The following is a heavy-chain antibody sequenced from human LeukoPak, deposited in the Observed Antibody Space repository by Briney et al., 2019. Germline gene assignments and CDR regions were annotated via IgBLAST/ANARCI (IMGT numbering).Heavy chain of an antibody. V-gene: IGHV3-7*01. CDR2: IKQDGSEK. J-gene: IGHJ4*02. CDR3: ARDRFMIVGRRGPFDY. Sequence: GGSLRLSCAASGFTFSSYWMSWVRQAPGKGLEWVANIKQDGSEKYYVDSVKGRFTISRDNAKNSLYLQMNSLRAEDTAVYYCARDRFMIVGRRGPFDYWGQGTLVTVSS. D-gene: IGHD3-22*01. CDR1: GFTFSSYW.